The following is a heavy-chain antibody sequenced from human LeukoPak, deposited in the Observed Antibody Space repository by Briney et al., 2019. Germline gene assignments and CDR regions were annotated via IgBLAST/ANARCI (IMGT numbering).Heavy chain of an antibody. V-gene: IGHV3-21*01. J-gene: IGHJ4*02. D-gene: IGHD3-9*01. CDR3: ARAPQQILTGYYNELDY. CDR1: GFTFSTYS. Sequence: GGSLRLSCTASGFTFSTYSMSWVRQAPGKGLEWVSSISSSSTYIYYADSVRGRFTISRDNANNSVHLQMNSLRADDTALYYCARAPQQILTGYYNELDYWGQGTLVTVSS. CDR2: ISSSSTYI.